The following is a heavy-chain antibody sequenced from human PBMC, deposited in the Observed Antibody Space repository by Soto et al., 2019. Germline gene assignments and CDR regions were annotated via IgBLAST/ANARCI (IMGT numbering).Heavy chain of an antibody. Sequence: EVQLEQSGGGLVKPGGSLRLSCAVSDVTISNDWMNWVRQAPGKGLEWVGRIRKKTEGDTTDYAAPGKGKFTISRDDSKSTLYLQMNSPKVADAAVCECAAGSVGGYWGQGTLVTVSA. CDR1: DVTISNDW. CDR3: AAGSVGGY. V-gene: IGHV3-15*07. J-gene: IGHJ4*02. CDR2: IRKKTEGDTT. D-gene: IGHD1-26*01.